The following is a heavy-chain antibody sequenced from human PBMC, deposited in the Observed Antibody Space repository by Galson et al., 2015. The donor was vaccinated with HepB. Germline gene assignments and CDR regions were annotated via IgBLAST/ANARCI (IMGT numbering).Heavy chain of an antibody. CDR1: GFTVSNYY. J-gene: IGHJ4*02. Sequence: SLRLSCAASGFTVSNYYMSWVRQTPERGLEWVSLLYGGGTTYYADSVRGRFTISRDNSKNTLFLQMDSLRAEDSAVYYYARDYPLFDYWGQGTLVTVSS. CDR2: LYGGGTT. D-gene: IGHD3-16*02. CDR3: ARDYPLFDY. V-gene: IGHV3-53*01.